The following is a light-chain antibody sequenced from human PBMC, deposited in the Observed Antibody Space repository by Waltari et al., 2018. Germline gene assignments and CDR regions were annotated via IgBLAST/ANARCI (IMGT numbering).Light chain of an antibody. CDR1: NIGAKS. CDR3: QVWDTSADHLVV. CDR2: FDS. Sequence: SYVLTQPPSVSVAPGQTASITCGGNNIGAKSVNWYQQKPGQAPKLLIYFDSDRPSGIPDRLSGSNSGHTATLTISRVEAGDEAAYYCQVWDTSADHLVVFGGGTNLTVV. V-gene: IGLV3-21*04. J-gene: IGLJ2*01.